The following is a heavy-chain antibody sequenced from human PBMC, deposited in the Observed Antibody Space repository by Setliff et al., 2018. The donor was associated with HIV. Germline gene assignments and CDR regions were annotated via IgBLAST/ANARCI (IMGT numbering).Heavy chain of an antibody. CDR3: ARVGQQQLVLNDAFDI. V-gene: IGHV4-4*07. D-gene: IGHD6-13*01. J-gene: IGHJ3*02. CDR2: IYTSGST. CDR1: GGSISSYY. Sequence: SETLSLTCTVSGGSISSYYWSWIRQPAGKGLEWIGRIYTSGSTNYNPSLKSRVTMSVDTSKNQFSLKLSSVTAADTAVYYCARVGQQQLVLNDAFDIWGQETMVTVSS.